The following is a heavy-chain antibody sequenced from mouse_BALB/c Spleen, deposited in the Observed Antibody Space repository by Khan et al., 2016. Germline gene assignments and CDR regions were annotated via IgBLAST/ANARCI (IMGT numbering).Heavy chain of an antibody. CDR1: GYTFSSYW. V-gene: IGHV1-9*01. J-gene: IGHJ4*01. Sequence: QVQLKESGAELMKPGASVKISCKATGYTFSSYWIEWVKQRPGHGLEWIGEILPGSGSTNYNEKFKGKATFTADTSSNTAYMQLSSLTSEDSAVYYGARFGTTATSYAMDYWGQGTSVTVSS. CDR3: ARFGTTATSYAMDY. CDR2: ILPGSGST. D-gene: IGHD1-2*01.